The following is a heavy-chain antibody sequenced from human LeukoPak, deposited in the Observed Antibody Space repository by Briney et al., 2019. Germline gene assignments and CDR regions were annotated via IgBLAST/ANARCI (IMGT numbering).Heavy chain of an antibody. J-gene: IGHJ4*02. CDR1: GGSISSFY. Sequence: SETLSLTCTVSGGSISSFYWSWIRQAPGKGLEWIGYTCYSGSTSYNPSLKSRVTISVDTSKNHFSLKLNSVTAADTAVYYCARVHHLGSGLSSYCDTWGQGSLVTVSS. D-gene: IGHD3-10*01. CDR3: ARVHHLGSGLSSYCDT. CDR2: TCYSGST. V-gene: IGHV4-59*01.